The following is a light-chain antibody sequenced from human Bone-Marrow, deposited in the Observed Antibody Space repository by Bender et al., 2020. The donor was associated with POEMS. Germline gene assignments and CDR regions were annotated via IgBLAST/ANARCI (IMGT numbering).Light chain of an antibody. CDR3: CSYTSNTQV. V-gene: IGLV1-40*01. CDR1: SSNIGAPYD. J-gene: IGLJ1*01. CDR2: GNS. Sequence: QSVLTQPPSVSGAPGPRVTISCTGSSSNIGAPYDVYWFQHLEETPPKLLIHGNSHRPSGVSNRFSGSKSGNTASLTISGLQAEDDTVYYCCSYTSNTQVFGTGTKVTVL.